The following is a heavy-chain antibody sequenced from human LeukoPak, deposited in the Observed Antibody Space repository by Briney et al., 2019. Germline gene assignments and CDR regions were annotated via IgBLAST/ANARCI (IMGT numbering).Heavy chain of an antibody. D-gene: IGHD1/OR15-1a*01. J-gene: IGHJ5*02. V-gene: IGHV4-34*01. CDR1: GGSFSGYY. CDR2: INHSGST. CDR3: ARDHSVTTGWFDP. Sequence: SETLSLTCAVYGGSFSGYYWSWIRQPPGKGLEWIGEINHSGSTNYNPSLKSRVTMSVDTSKNQFSLKLSSVTAADTAVYYCARDHSVTTGWFDPWGQGTLVTVSS.